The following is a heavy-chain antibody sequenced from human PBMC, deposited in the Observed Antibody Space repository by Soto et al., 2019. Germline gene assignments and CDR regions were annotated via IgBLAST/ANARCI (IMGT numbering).Heavy chain of an antibody. J-gene: IGHJ5*02. Sequence: QVQLVHSGAAVKKPGASVKVSCKAPRYIFTAYFMHWVRQAPGQGLAWMGWINPNNGATHYGLSFQGRVTMTRDTSISTADLELSSLRSDDTAVYYCASHDPGARFDPWGQGTLVIVSS. CDR1: RYIFTAYF. V-gene: IGHV1-2*02. D-gene: IGHD1-1*01. CDR2: INPNNGAT. CDR3: ASHDPGARFDP.